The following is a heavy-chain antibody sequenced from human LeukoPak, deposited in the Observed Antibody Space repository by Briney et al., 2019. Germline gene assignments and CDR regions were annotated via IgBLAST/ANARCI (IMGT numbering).Heavy chain of an antibody. CDR3: ARGRTSRYCSGGSCYSSLRWFDP. J-gene: IGHJ5*02. Sequence: SETLSLTCTVSGGSITNYYWSWIRQPPGKGLEWIGYLYYRGCTSYIPSLESRVTISVDTSKNQFSLKLSSVTAAVTAVYYCARGRTSRYCSGGSCYSSLRWFDPWGQGTLVTVSS. V-gene: IGHV4-59*12. CDR1: GGSITNYY. D-gene: IGHD2-15*01. CDR2: LYYRGCT.